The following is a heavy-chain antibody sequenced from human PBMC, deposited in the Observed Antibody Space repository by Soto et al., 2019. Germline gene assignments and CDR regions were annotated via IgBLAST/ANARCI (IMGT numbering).Heavy chain of an antibody. J-gene: IGHJ6*02. Sequence: QVQLQESGPGLVKPSETLSLTCTVSGDSVSSYYWSWIRQPPGKGLEWIGYIYSSGSTNDNPSLKSRVTISLDTSKNQLSLRLSSVTAADTALYYCVRYVHSSSRGVDDWGQGTTVTVSS. D-gene: IGHD6-13*01. CDR3: VRYVHSSSRGVDD. CDR2: IYSSGST. V-gene: IGHV4-4*08. CDR1: GDSVSSYY.